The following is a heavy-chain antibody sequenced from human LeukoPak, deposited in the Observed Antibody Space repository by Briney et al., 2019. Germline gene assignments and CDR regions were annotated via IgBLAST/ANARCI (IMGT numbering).Heavy chain of an antibody. D-gene: IGHD3-10*01. CDR1: GGSISSSNW. CDR3: ARAHMVRGYPAYYYYGMDV. J-gene: IGHJ6*04. V-gene: IGHV4-4*02. CDR2: IYHSGST. Sequence: PSETLSLTCAVSGGSISSSNWWSWVRQPPGKGLEWIGEIYHSGSTNYNPSLKSRVTISVDKSKNQFSLKLSSVTAADTAVYYCARAHMVRGYPAYYYYGMDVWGKGTTVTVSS.